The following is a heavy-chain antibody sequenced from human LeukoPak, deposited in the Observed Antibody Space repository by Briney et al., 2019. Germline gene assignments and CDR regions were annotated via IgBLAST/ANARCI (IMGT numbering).Heavy chain of an antibody. J-gene: IGHJ4*02. CDR2: INHSGST. V-gene: IGHV4-34*01. D-gene: IGHD3-3*01. CDR1: GWTFSGYN. CDR3: ARLIDYDFWSGYYGNGDRFIDY. Sequence: SGTLSLTCAGYGWTFSGYNWSWIRQPPGKGLEWFGDINHSGSTDYNPSLKSRVTISVDTSKNQFSLMLSTVSAADTAVCYCARLIDYDFWSGYYGNGDRFIDYWGEGTLVTVSS.